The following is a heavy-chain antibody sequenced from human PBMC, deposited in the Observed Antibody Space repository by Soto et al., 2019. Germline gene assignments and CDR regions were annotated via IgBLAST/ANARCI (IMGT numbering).Heavy chain of an antibody. Sequence: ASVKVSCKVSGYTLTELSMHWVRQAPGKGLEWMGGFDPEDGETIYAQKFQGRVTMTEDTSTDTAYMELSSLRSEDTAVDYCARVQGIKTFGVYSMSYYGMDGWGQGTRVTVSS. CDR2: FDPEDGET. D-gene: IGHD3-3*01. CDR3: ARVQGIKTFGVYSMSYYGMDG. J-gene: IGHJ6*02. CDR1: GYTLTELS. V-gene: IGHV1-24*01.